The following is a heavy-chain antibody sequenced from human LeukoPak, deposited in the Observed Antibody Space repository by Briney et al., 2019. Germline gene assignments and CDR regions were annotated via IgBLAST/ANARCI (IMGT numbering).Heavy chain of an antibody. CDR3: ACERGGYGFY. Sequence: GGSLRLSCAASGFIFSSYNMNWVRQAPGKGLEWVSFISSSSSYIYYADSVKGRFTISRDNAKNSLYLQMNSLRVEDTALYYCACERGGYGFYWGQGTLVTVSS. D-gene: IGHD5-12*01. CDR1: GFIFSSYN. J-gene: IGHJ4*02. V-gene: IGHV3-21*01. CDR2: ISSSSSYI.